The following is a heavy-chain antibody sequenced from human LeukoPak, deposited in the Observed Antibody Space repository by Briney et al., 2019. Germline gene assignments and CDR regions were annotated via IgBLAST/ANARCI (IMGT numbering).Heavy chain of an antibody. CDR1: GNTFPTYG. CDR2: ISTYNGNT. V-gene: IGHV1-18*01. J-gene: IGHJ6*03. D-gene: IGHD2-2*01. CDR3: ARPAKGAYYYYYMDV. Sequence: GASVKVSGKPSGNTFPTYGITWVRQAPGHRLEWMGWISTYNGNTQYAQKLQGRVTMTTDASTNTAYMELRSLRSNDTAVYYCARPAKGAYYYYYMDVWGTGTTVTVSS.